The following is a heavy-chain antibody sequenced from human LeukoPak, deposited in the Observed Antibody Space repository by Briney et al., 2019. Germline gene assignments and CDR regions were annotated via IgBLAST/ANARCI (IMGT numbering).Heavy chain of an antibody. D-gene: IGHD3-22*01. CDR2: ISGIGDNT. CDR1: GFTFSGYA. V-gene: IGHV3-23*01. J-gene: IGHJ4*02. Sequence: GGSLRLSCAASGFTFSGYAMSWVRQAPGKGLEWVSGISGIGDNTYYADSVKGRFTISRDNPKKTLYLQMNSLRAEDTAVYYCAKGYYDSSGYYYRSYFDYWGQGTLVTVSS. CDR3: AKGYYDSSGYYYRSYFDY.